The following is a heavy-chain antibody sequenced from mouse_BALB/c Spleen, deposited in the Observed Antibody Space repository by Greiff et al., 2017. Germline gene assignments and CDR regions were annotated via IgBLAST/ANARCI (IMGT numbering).Heavy chain of an antibody. D-gene: IGHD2-4*01. CDR2: ISDGGSYT. CDR1: GFTFSDYY. CDR3: ARDGLDDYDAYAMDY. V-gene: IGHV5-4*02. J-gene: IGHJ4*01. Sequence: DVKLVESGGGLVKPGGSLKLSCAASGFTFSDYYMYWVRQTPEKRLEWVATISDGGSYTYYPDSVKGRFTISRDNAKNNLYLQMSSLKSEDTAMYYCARDGLDDYDAYAMDYWGQGTSVTVSS.